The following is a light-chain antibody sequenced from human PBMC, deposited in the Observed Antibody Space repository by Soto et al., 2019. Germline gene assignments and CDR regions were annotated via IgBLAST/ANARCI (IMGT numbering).Light chain of an antibody. CDR2: ENN. J-gene: IGLJ1*01. CDR3: QSYDSSLSGYV. V-gene: IGLV1-40*01. Sequence: SVLTQPPSVSEAPGQRVTISCTGSSSNIGAGYEAHWYQQVPGTAPKLLIYENNNRPSGVPDRFSGSKSGTSASLAITGLQAEDEAEYCCQSYDSSLSGYVFGTGTKLTVL. CDR1: SSNIGAGYE.